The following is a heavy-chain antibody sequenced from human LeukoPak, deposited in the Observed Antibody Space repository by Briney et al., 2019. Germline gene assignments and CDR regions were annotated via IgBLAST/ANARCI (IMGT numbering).Heavy chain of an antibody. CDR2: ISGSGTDT. V-gene: IGHV3-11*01. Sequence: PGGSLRLSCAASGLRFSGQYMIWIRQAPGKGLEWVAFISGSGTDTFYADSVKGRFFISKDNTRDSLSLQMNSLSAEDTAMYYCATLHFYAMSVWGQGTTVTVSS. CDR1: GLRFSGQY. J-gene: IGHJ6*01. CDR3: ATLHFYAMSV.